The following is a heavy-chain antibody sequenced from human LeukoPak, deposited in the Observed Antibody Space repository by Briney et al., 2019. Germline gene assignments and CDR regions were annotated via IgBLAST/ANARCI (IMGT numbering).Heavy chain of an antibody. CDR2: ISYDGSNK. Sequence: PGGSLRLSCAASGFTFSSYAMHRVRQAPGKGLEWVAVISYDGSNKYYADSVKGRFTISRDNSKNTLYLQMNSLRAEDTAVYYCAREGRYCSSTSCHDYWGQGTLVTVSS. CDR3: AREGRYCSSTSCHDY. D-gene: IGHD2-2*01. CDR1: GFTFSSYA. J-gene: IGHJ4*02. V-gene: IGHV3-30*04.